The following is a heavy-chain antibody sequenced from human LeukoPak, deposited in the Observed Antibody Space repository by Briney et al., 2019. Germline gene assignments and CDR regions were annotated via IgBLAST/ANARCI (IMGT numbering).Heavy chain of an antibody. Sequence: SETLSLTCTVSGGSISSYYWSWIRQPPGKGLEWIGEINHSGSTNYNPSLKSRVTISVDTSKNQFSLKLSSVTAADTAVYYCARLSSSDIVVVPAAMRYFQHWGQGTLVTVSS. D-gene: IGHD2-2*01. CDR3: ARLSSSDIVVVPAAMRYFQH. CDR1: GGSISSYY. CDR2: INHSGST. J-gene: IGHJ1*01. V-gene: IGHV4-34*01.